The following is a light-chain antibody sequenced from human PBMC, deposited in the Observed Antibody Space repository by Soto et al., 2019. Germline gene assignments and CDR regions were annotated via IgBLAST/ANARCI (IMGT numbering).Light chain of an antibody. CDR2: NAS. V-gene: IGKV1-5*03. CDR1: QTISSW. Sequence: DIQMTQSPATLSGSVGDRVTITCRASQTISSWLAWYQQKPGKARKLLIYNASTLKSGVPSRFSGSGSGTEFTLTISSLQPDDLATYYCQHYNSYSEAFGQGTKVDI. J-gene: IGKJ1*01. CDR3: QHYNSYSEA.